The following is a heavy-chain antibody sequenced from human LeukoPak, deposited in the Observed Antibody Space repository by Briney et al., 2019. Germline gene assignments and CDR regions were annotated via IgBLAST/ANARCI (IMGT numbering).Heavy chain of an antibody. Sequence: PGGSLRLSCAASGFTFSSYAMSWVRQAPGKGLEWVSTISGSGGSAYYAAFVKGRFTISRDNSKNTLYMQMNSLRAEDTAVYYCAKDRYYDTSQGYFDFWGQGTLVTVSS. V-gene: IGHV3-23*01. D-gene: IGHD3-22*01. J-gene: IGHJ4*02. CDR2: ISGSGGSA. CDR1: GFTFSSYA. CDR3: AKDRYYDTSQGYFDF.